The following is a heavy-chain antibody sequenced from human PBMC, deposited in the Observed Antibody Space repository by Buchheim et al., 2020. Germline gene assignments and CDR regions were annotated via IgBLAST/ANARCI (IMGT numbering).Heavy chain of an antibody. CDR2: IDPSDSYT. Sequence: EVQLVQSGAEVKKPGESLRISCKGSGYSFTSYWISWVRQMPGKGLEWMGRIDPSDSYTNYSPSFQGHVTISADKSISTAYPQWSSLKASDTAMYYCSRSGPAGVVAATNWFDPWGQGTL. D-gene: IGHD2-15*01. CDR1: GYSFTSYW. CDR3: SRSGPAGVVAATNWFDP. V-gene: IGHV5-10-1*01. J-gene: IGHJ5*02.